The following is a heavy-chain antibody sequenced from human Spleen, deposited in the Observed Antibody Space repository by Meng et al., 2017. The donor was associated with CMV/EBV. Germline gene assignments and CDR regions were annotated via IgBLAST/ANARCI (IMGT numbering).Heavy chain of an antibody. D-gene: IGHD2-2*01. CDR3: ARAGYCSSTSCYPWGMDV. J-gene: IGHJ6*02. Sequence: ASVKVSCKASEYTFTDYYIHWVRQAPGQGLEWMGWISAYNGNTNYAQKLQGRVTMTTDTSTSTAYMELRSLRSDDTAVYYCARAGYCSSTSCYPWGMDVWGQGTTVTVSS. V-gene: IGHV1-18*04. CDR1: EYTFTDYY. CDR2: ISAYNGNT.